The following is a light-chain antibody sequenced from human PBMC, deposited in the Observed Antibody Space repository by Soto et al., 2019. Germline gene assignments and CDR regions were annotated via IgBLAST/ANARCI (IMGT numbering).Light chain of an antibody. CDR1: QSVSIK. V-gene: IGKV3-15*01. CDR2: DAS. CDR3: QQYNGSPPWT. J-gene: IGKJ1*01. Sequence: EIVMTQSPATLSMSLGARATLSCRASQSVSIKLAWYQQKPGQAPRLLIDDASTRASGIPARFSGSGSGTEFTLTISNLQSEDFAVYYCQQYNGSPPWTFGQGTRVEIK.